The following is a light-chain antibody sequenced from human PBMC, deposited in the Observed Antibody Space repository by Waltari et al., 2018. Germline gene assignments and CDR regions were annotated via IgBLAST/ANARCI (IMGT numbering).Light chain of an antibody. V-gene: IGKV3-15*01. J-gene: IGKJ5*01. CDR2: STS. Sequence: ETVLTQSPATLSVSPGKAVTLSCRASQSVSPNLAWYQQKRGQAPRLLIYSTSTRAPGVPDRFWGSGSGTEFTLTITSLQSEDSAIYYCQQYQNWPPITFGQGTRLEIK. CDR1: QSVSPN. CDR3: QQYQNWPPIT.